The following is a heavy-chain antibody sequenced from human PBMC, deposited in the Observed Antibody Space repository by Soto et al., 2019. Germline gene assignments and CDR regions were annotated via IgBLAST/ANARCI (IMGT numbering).Heavy chain of an antibody. CDR1: GYTFTSYG. J-gene: IGHJ6*02. V-gene: IGHV1-18*01. Sequence: ASVKVSCKASGYTFTSYGISWVRQAPGQGLDWMGWISAYNGNTKYAQDLQGRVTMTTDTSTSTAYMELRSLGSDDTAVYYCARFSGGSYNTYSFYYGMDVWGQGTTVTVSS. D-gene: IGHD2-15*01. CDR3: ARFSGGSYNTYSFYYGMDV. CDR2: ISAYNGNT.